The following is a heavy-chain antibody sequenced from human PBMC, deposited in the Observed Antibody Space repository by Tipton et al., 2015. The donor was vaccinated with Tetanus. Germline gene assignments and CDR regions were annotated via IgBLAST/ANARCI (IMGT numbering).Heavy chain of an antibody. V-gene: IGHV5-51*01. J-gene: IGHJ4*02. D-gene: IGHD5-18*01. Sequence: QLVQSGAEVKKPGESLKISCKSSGYSFTSYWIGWVRQMPGKGLEWMGIIYPGDSDTRYSPSFQGQVTISADKSISTAYLQWSSLKASDTAMYYCARHIGRYSYGYGGYDYWGQGTLVTVSS. CDR1: GYSFTSYW. CDR3: ARHIGRYSYGYGGYDY. CDR2: IYPGDSDT.